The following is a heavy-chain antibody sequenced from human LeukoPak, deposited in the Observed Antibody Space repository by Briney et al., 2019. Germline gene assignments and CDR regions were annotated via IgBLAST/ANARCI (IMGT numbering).Heavy chain of an antibody. CDR3: ARDRTRFGEVSAGMGV. CDR2: ISYDGSNK. J-gene: IGHJ6*01. V-gene: IGHV3-30-3*01. CDR1: GFTFSSYA. Sequence: GGSLRLSCAASGFTFSSYAMHWVRQAPGKGLEWVAVISYDGSNKYDADSVKGRFTISRDNSKNTLYLQMNSLRAEDTAVYYFARDRTRFGEVSAGMGVWGKGPRSPSPQ. D-gene: IGHD3-16*01.